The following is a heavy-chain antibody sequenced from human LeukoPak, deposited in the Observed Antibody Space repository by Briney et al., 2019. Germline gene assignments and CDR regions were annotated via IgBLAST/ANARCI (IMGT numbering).Heavy chain of an antibody. CDR1: GGSFSGYY. Sequence: ASETLSLTCAVYGGSFSGYYWSWIRQPPGKGLEWIGEINHSGSTNYNPSLKSRVTISVDTSKNQFSLKLSSVTAADTAVYYCARGLTLFDYWGQGTLVTVSS. V-gene: IGHV4-34*01. J-gene: IGHJ4*02. CDR2: INHSGST. CDR3: ARGLTLFDY.